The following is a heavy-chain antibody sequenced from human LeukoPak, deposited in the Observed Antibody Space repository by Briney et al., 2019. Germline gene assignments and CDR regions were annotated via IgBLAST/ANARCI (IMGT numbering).Heavy chain of an antibody. Sequence: SETLSLTCAVYGGSFSGYYWSWIRQPPGKGLEWIGEINHSGSTNYNPSLKSRVTISVDTSKNQFSLKLSSVTAADTAVYYCARENCASSIHAFDIWGQGTMVTVSS. V-gene: IGHV4-34*01. D-gene: IGHD3-22*01. J-gene: IGHJ3*02. CDR1: GGSFSGYY. CDR2: INHSGST. CDR3: ARENCASSIHAFDI.